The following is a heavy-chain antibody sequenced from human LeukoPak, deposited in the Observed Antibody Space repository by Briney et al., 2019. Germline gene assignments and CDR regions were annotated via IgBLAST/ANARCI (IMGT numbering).Heavy chain of an antibody. CDR3: AKGRGWEASYYYYYMDV. V-gene: IGHV3-11*04. CDR1: GFTFSDYY. CDR2: ITNSGSTI. D-gene: IGHD1-26*01. Sequence: PGGSLRLSCAASGFTFSDYYMSWIRQAPGKGLEWVSYITNSGSTIYYADSVKGRFTISRDNAKNSLYLQMNSLRAEDTAVYYCAKGRGWEASYYYYYMDVWGKGTTVTISS. J-gene: IGHJ6*03.